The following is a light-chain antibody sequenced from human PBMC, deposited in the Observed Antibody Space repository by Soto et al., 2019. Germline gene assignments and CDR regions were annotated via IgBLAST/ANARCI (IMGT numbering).Light chain of an antibody. J-gene: IGLJ1*01. CDR1: SSDIGTYNL. CDR3: CSFAGSGTGV. V-gene: IGLV2-23*02. Sequence: QAVVTQPASVSGSPGQSIAISCTGTSSDIGTYNLVSWYQQHPGKVPKLMISEVNKRPSGVSNRFSGSKSGNTASLTISGLQTEDEADYYCCSFAGSGTGVFGTGTKVTVL. CDR2: EVN.